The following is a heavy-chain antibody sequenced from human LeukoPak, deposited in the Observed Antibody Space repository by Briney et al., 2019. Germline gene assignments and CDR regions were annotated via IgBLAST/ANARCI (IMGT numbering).Heavy chain of an antibody. CDR1: GFTFSSYG. CDR3: GREGYTSGYAGAFDT. Sequence: GGSLRLSCAASGFTFSSYGMHWVRQAPGKGLEWVSSLSFIDDSTYYADSVKGRFTISRDTSKNTLFLEMDSLRAEDTGVYYCGREGYTSGYAGAFDTWGQGTMVTVSS. CDR2: LSFIDDST. V-gene: IGHV3-NL1*01. D-gene: IGHD2-2*01. J-gene: IGHJ3*02.